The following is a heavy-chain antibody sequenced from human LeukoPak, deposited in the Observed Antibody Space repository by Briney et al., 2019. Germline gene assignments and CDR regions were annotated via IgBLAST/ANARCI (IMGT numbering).Heavy chain of an antibody. CDR3: AASYGSGTYYNDSFDV. D-gene: IGHD3-10*01. J-gene: IGHJ3*01. CDR1: GGSISSPNYY. V-gene: IGHV4-39*01. CDR2: IYYSGNT. Sequence: SETLSLTCTVSGGSISSPNYYWVWIRQSPGKGLEWIGNIYYSGNTYYNPSLKSRVTISVDTSKNQFSLKLYSVTAADTAVYHCAASYGSGTYYNDSFDVWGHGTMVTVSS.